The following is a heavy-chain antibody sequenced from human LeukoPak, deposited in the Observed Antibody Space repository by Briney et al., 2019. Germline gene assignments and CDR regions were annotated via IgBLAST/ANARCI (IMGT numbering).Heavy chain of an antibody. J-gene: IGHJ5*02. D-gene: IGHD6-13*01. CDR2: IYYSGST. CDR1: GGSISSHY. CDR3: ARDVDSSSWYAKGWFDP. V-gene: IGHV4-59*11. Sequence: SETLSLTCTVSGGSISSHYWSWIRQPPGKGLEWIGYIYYSGSTNYNPSLKSRVTISVDTSKNQFSLKLSSVTAAATAVYYCARDVDSSSWYAKGWFDPWGQGTLVTVSS.